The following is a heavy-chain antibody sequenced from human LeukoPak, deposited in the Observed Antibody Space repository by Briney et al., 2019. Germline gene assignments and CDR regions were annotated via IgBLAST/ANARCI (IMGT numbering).Heavy chain of an antibody. Sequence: SETLSLTSTVSGGSISSYYWSWIRQPPGKGLEWIGYIYYSGSTNYNPSLKSRVTISVDTSKNQFSLKLSSVTAADTAVYYCARDRGRSGVDYWGQGTLVTVSS. CDR1: GGSISSYY. J-gene: IGHJ4*02. CDR2: IYYSGST. D-gene: IGHD6-25*01. V-gene: IGHV4-59*01. CDR3: ARDRGRSGVDY.